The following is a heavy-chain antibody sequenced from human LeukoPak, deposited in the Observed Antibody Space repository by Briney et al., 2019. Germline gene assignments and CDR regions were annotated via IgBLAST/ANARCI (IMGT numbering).Heavy chain of an antibody. V-gene: IGHV1-2*02. J-gene: IGHJ4*02. Sequence: ASVKVSCKASGYTFIGYYMHWVRQAPGQGLEWVGWINPNSGGTNYAQKFQGSVTMTRDTSINTAYMELSRLRSDDTAVYYCATGHSGSYYGLLDWGQGTLVTVSS. D-gene: IGHD1-26*01. CDR2: INPNSGGT. CDR1: GYTFIGYY. CDR3: ATGHSGSYYGLLD.